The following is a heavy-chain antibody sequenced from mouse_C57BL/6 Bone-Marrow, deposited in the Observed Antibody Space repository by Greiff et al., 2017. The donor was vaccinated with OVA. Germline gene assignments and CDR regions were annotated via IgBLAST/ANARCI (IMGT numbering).Heavy chain of an antibody. CDR3: AREGYDGPDYFDY. J-gene: IGHJ2*01. Sequence: QVQLQQSGAELARPGASVKLSCKASGYTFTSYGISWVKQSTGQGLEWIGDIYPRSGNTYSNEKFKGKATLTVDKSSSTAYMELRSLTAEDSAVYFGAREGYDGPDYFDYWGQGTTLTVSA. D-gene: IGHD2-14*01. CDR1: GYTFTSYG. CDR2: IYPRSGNT. V-gene: IGHV1-81*01.